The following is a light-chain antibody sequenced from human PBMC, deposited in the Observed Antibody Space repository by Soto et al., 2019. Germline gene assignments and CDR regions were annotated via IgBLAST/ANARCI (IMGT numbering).Light chain of an antibody. CDR1: SSNIGAGYD. CDR2: GNT. Sequence: QSVLTQPPSVSGAPGQRVTISCTGSSSNIGAGYDVHWYQQLPGRAPKLLIYGNTNRPSGVPDRLSGSKSGTSASLAITGLQAEDEADYYCLSFASSLSVVFGGGTKLTVL. V-gene: IGLV1-40*01. J-gene: IGLJ2*01. CDR3: LSFASSLSVV.